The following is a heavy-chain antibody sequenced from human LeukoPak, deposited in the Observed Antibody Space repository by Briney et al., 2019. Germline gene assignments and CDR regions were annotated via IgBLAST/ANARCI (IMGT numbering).Heavy chain of an antibody. CDR3: ARDLGSSSSID. D-gene: IGHD6-13*01. CDR1: GDSVSSNSAA. V-gene: IGHV6-1*01. Sequence: SQTLSLTCAISGDSVSSNSAAWDWIRQSPSSGLEWLGSTYYRSKWYNDYAVTVKSRITINPDTSKNQFSLQLNSVTPEDTAVYYCARDLGSSSSIDWGQGTLVTVSS. CDR2: TYYRSKWYN. J-gene: IGHJ4*02.